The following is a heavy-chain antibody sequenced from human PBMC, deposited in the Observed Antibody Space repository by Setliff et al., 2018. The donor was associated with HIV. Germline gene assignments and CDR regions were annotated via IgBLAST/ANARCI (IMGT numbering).Heavy chain of an antibody. J-gene: IGHJ4*02. CDR2: LNPDGSST. V-gene: IGHV3-74*03. Sequence: GGSLRLSCVASGFTFSSYWMHWVRQAPGKGLVWVSRLNPDGSSTTYADSVKGRFTISRDNAKNTVYLQMNSLRVEDTAVYYCAKGSYSSGRYDNYLDYWGQGALVTVSS. CDR3: AKGSYSSGRYDNYLDY. D-gene: IGHD3-22*01. CDR1: GFTFSSYW.